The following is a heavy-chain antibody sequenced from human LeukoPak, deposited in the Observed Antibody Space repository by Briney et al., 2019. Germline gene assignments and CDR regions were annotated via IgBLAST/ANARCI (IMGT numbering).Heavy chain of an antibody. CDR3: AREWLRGPLDY. V-gene: IGHV3-33*01. D-gene: IGHD3-22*01. CDR1: GFTFSSYG. J-gene: IGHJ4*02. CDR2: IWYDGSNK. Sequence: GGSLRLSCAASGFTFSSYGMHWVRQAPGKGLEWVAVIWYDGSNKYYADSVKGRFTISRDNSKNTLYLQMNSLRAEDTAVYYCAREWLRGPLDYWGQGTLVTVSS.